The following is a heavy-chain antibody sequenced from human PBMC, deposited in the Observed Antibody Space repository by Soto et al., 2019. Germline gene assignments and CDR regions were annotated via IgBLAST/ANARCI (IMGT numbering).Heavy chain of an antibody. V-gene: IGHV3-7*01. J-gene: IGHJ4*02. Sequence: GSLRLSCAASGFTFSTYLMSWVRQAPGKGLEWVANIKYDGSETYYVDSVKGRFTISRDNTKNSLYLQMNSLRGEDKAVYYCARYSSAWGLWGQGTLVTVSS. CDR2: IKYDGSET. CDR3: ARYSSAWGL. D-gene: IGHD6-19*01. CDR1: GFTFSTYL.